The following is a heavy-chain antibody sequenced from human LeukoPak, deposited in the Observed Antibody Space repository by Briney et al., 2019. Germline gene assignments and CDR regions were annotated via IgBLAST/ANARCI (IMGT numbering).Heavy chain of an antibody. CDR3: ARDPGYSSSGPNYFDY. Sequence: PSETLSLTCTVSGGSISSYYWSWIRQPPGKGLEWIGYIYYSGSTNYNPSLKSRVTISVDTSKNQFSLKLSSVTAADTAVYYCARDPGYSSSGPNYFDYWGQGTLVTVSS. V-gene: IGHV4-59*01. CDR1: GGSISSYY. CDR2: IYYSGST. D-gene: IGHD6-6*01. J-gene: IGHJ4*02.